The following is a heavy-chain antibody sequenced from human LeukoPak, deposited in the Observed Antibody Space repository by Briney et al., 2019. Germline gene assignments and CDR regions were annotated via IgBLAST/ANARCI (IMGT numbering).Heavy chain of an antibody. CDR3: ARDYIAVAGRGLDY. CDR1: GFTFSSYW. CDR2: IKQDGSEK. Sequence: GGSLRLSCAASGFTFSSYWMSWVRQAPGKGLEWVANIKQDGSEKYYVDSVKGRFTISRDNAKNTLYLQMNSLRAEDTAVYYCARDYIAVAGRGLDYWGQGTLVTVSS. D-gene: IGHD6-19*01. J-gene: IGHJ4*02. V-gene: IGHV3-7*01.